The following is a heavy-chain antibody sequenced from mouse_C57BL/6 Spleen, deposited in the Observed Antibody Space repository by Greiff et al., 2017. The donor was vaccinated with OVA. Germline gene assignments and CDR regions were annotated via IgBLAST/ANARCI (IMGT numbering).Heavy chain of an antibody. CDR2: INPSNGGT. J-gene: IGHJ2*01. Sequence: QVQLQQSGTELVKPGASVKLSCKASGYTFTSYWMHWVKQRPGQGLEWIGNINPSNGGTNYNEMFKSKATLTVDKSSSTAYMQLSSLTSEDSAVYYCARADYYGTGSDYWGQGTTLTVSS. V-gene: IGHV1-53*01. D-gene: IGHD1-1*01. CDR3: ARADYYGTGSDY. CDR1: GYTFTSYW.